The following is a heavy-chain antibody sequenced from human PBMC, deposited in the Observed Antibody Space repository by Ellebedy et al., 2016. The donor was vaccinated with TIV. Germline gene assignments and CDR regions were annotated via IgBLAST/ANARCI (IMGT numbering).Heavy chain of an antibody. J-gene: IGHJ3*02. CDR2: IDPSDSYT. CDR3: ARSGPVVTVAAFDI. CDR1: GYSFTSYW. Sequence: GESLKISCQGSGYSFTSYWISWVRQMPGKGLEWMGRIDPSDSYTNYSPSFQGHVTISADKSISTAYLQWSSLKASDTAMYYCARSGPVVTVAAFDIWGQGTMVTVSS. V-gene: IGHV5-10-1*01. D-gene: IGHD4-23*01.